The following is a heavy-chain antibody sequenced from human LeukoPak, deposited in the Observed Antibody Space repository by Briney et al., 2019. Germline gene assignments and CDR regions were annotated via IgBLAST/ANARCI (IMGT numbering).Heavy chain of an antibody. CDR2: INHSGST. D-gene: IGHD5/OR15-5a*01. CDR3: ARKPLRAWFDP. CDR1: GGSFGGYY. J-gene: IGHJ5*02. V-gene: IGHV4-34*01. Sequence: SETLSLTCAVYGGSFGGYYWSWIRQPPGKGLEWIGEINHSGSTNYNPSLKSRVTITVDTSKNQFSLKLSSVTAADTAVYYCARKPLRAWFDPWGQGTLVTVSS.